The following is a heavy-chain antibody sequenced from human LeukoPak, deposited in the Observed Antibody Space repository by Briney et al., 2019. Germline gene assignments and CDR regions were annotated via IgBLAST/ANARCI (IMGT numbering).Heavy chain of an antibody. Sequence: PSETLSLTCTVSGGSISSGSYYWSWIRQPAGKELEWIGRIYSSGSTNYNPSLKSRVAISLDTSKNQFSLNLSSLTAADTAVYYCSSGDYWGQGTLVTVSS. CDR1: GGSISSGSYY. CDR3: SSGDY. V-gene: IGHV4-61*02. CDR2: IYSSGST. J-gene: IGHJ4*02.